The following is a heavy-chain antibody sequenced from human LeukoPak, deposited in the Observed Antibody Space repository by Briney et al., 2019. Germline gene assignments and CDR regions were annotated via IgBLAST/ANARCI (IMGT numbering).Heavy chain of an antibody. CDR2: IRYDGSNK. V-gene: IGHV3-30*02. J-gene: IGHJ4*02. CDR1: GFTFSSYG. Sequence: GGSLRLSCAASGFTFSSYGMHWVRQAPGKGLEWVAFIRYDGSNKYYADSVKGRFTISRDNSKNTLYLQMNSLRAEDTAVYYCAKAARYSSSWYDHRAYFDYWGQGTLVTVSS. D-gene: IGHD6-13*01. CDR3: AKAARYSSSWYDHRAYFDY.